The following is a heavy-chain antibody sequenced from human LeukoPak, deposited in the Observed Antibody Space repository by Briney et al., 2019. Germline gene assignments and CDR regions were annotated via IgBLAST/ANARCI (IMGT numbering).Heavy chain of an antibody. CDR2: IYYSGST. V-gene: IGHV4-59*01. CDR1: GGSISSYY. J-gene: IGHJ3*02. Sequence: PETLSLTCTVSGGSISSYYWSWIRQPPGKGLEWIGYIYYSGSTNYNPSLKSRVTISVDTSKNQFSLKLSSVTAADTAVYYCARDIAAAFDIWGQGTMVTVSS. CDR3: ARDIAAAFDI. D-gene: IGHD6-13*01.